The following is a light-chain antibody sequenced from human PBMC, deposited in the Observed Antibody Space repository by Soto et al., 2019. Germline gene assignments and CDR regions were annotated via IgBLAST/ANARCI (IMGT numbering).Light chain of an antibody. Sequence: EILMTQSPATLSVSPGERATLSCRASQSVSSNLAWYQQNSGQPPRLLIYGASTRATGIPARFSGSGSGTEFTLTISSLQSEDFAVYYCKQYNDWPPITFGQGTRLEIK. CDR2: GAS. V-gene: IGKV3-15*01. J-gene: IGKJ5*01. CDR1: QSVSSN. CDR3: KQYNDWPPIT.